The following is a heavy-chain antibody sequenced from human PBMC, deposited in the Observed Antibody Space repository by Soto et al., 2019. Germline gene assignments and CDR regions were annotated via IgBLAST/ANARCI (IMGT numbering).Heavy chain of an antibody. D-gene: IGHD7-27*01. CDR1: GGTFSSYA. CDR2: INPSGGST. J-gene: IGHJ4*02. CDR3: ARDPVKPPNLTFDY. Sequence: ASVKVSCKASGGTFSSYAISWVRQAPGQGLEWMGIINPSGGSTSYAQKFQGRVTMTRDTSTSTVYMELSSLRSEDTAVYYCARDPVKPPNLTFDYWGQGTLVTVSS. V-gene: IGHV1-46*01.